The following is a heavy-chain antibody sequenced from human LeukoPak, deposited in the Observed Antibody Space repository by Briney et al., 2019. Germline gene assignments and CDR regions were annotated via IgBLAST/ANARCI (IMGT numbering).Heavy chain of an antibody. CDR2: IWYDGSNK. J-gene: IGHJ6*03. D-gene: IGHD6-25*01. Sequence: GGSLRLSCAASGFTFSRNGVHWVRQAPGKGLEWVGVIWYDGSNKYYADSVRGRFTISRDNPKSTMYLQMNSLRVEDTAVYYCAKGIAAGAMGYMDVWGKGTTVTVSS. CDR1: GFTFSRNG. V-gene: IGHV3-33*06. CDR3: AKGIAAGAMGYMDV.